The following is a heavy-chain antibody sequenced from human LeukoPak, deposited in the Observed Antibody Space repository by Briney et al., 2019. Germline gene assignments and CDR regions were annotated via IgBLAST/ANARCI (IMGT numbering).Heavy chain of an antibody. CDR2: IYYSGST. CDR1: GGSISSSNYY. CDR3: ARHFSLWRGLQCDY. J-gene: IGHJ4*02. D-gene: IGHD5-24*01. V-gene: IGHV4-39*01. Sequence: SETLSLTCTVSGGSISSSNYYWGWIRQPPGKGLEWIGSIYYSGSTYYNPSLKSRVTISVDTSKNQFSLKLSSVTAADTAVYYCARHFSLWRGLQCDYWGQGTLVTVSS.